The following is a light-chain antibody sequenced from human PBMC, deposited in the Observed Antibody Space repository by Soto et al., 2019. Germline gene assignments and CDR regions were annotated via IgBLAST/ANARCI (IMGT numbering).Light chain of an antibody. Sequence: QSVLTQPPSASRTPGQRVTISCSGSTSSIQDNVVCWYQQLPGTAPKLLIYNTNQRPSGVPDRFSGSKSGTSASLAISGLQSEDEADYFCATWDDSLNGFYVFGTGTKLTVL. CDR2: NTN. CDR1: TSSIQDNV. J-gene: IGLJ1*01. CDR3: ATWDDSLNGFYV. V-gene: IGLV1-44*01.